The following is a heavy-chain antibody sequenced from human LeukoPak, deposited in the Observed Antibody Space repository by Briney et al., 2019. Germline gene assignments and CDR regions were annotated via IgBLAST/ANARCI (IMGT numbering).Heavy chain of an antibody. CDR3: ARLITFRFLEWHIDY. CDR1: GGSISSYY. D-gene: IGHD3-3*01. J-gene: IGHJ4*02. Sequence: SETLSLTCTVSGGSISSYYWSWIRQPPGKGLEWIGYLYYSGSTNYNPSLKSRVTISVDTSKNQFSLKLSSVTAADTAVYYCARLITFRFLEWHIDYWGQGTLVTVSS. CDR2: LYYSGST. V-gene: IGHV4-59*01.